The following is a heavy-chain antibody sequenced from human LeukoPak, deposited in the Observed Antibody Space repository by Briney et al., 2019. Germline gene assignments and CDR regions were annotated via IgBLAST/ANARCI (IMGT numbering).Heavy chain of an antibody. V-gene: IGHV3-66*02. J-gene: IGHJ6*03. Sequence: GGSLRLSCAASGFTVSSNYMSWVRQAPGKGLEWVSVIYSGGSTYYADSVKGRFTISRDNSKNTLYLQMNSLRAEDTAVYYCAREVAARPIYYYYYMDVWGKGTTVTFSS. D-gene: IGHD6-6*01. CDR1: GFTVSSNY. CDR3: AREVAARPIYYYYYMDV. CDR2: IYSGGST.